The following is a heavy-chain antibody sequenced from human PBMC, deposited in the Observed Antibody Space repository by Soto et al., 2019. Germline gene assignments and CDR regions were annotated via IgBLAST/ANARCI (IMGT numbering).Heavy chain of an antibody. V-gene: IGHV1-8*01. CDR2: MNPNSGNT. J-gene: IGHJ6*02. CDR1: GYPFISYD. D-gene: IGHD3-3*01. Sequence: GGSVKGFCKASGYPFISYDINWVRQATGQGLEWMGWMNPNSGNTGYAQKFQGRVTMTRNTSISTAYMELSSLRSEDTAVYYCARVSSHTIFGVSHYYYYGMDVWGQGTTVTVSS. CDR3: ARVSSHTIFGVSHYYYYGMDV.